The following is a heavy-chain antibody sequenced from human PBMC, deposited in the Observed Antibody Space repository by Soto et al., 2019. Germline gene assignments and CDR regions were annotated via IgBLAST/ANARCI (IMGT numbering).Heavy chain of an antibody. CDR3: ARQKGGYDYVS. CDR2: IYPGDSDI. Sequence: GESLKISCKGSEYSFTTYWIGWVRQMPGKGLEWVGIIYPGDSDIKYSPSFQGQVTISVDRSISTAYLQWSSLKASDTAIYFCARQKGGYDYVSWGQGTLVTVAS. V-gene: IGHV5-51*01. CDR1: EYSFTTYW. J-gene: IGHJ5*02. D-gene: IGHD5-12*01.